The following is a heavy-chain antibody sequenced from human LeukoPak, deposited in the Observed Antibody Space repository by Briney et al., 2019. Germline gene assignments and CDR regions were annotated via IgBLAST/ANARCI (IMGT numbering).Heavy chain of an antibody. D-gene: IGHD3-3*01. CDR2: IYTSGST. CDR3: ARGPMFFGVAYSDY. V-gene: IGHV4-4*07. Sequence: SETLFLTCTVSGGSISSYYWSWIRQPAGKGLEWIGRIYTSGSTNYNPSLKSRVTMSVDTSKNQFSLKLSSVTAADTAVYYCARGPMFFGVAYSDYWGQGTLVTVSS. CDR1: GGSISSYY. J-gene: IGHJ4*02.